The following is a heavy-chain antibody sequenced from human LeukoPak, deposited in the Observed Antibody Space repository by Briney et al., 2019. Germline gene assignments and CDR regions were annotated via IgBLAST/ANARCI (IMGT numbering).Heavy chain of an antibody. CDR2: TYYRSKWYN. J-gene: IGHJ4*02. CDR1: GDSVSSNSAT. Sequence: SQTLSLTCAISGDSVSSNSATWTWIRQSPSRGLEWLGRTYYRSKWYNDYAESVKSRITINPDTSRNQFSLQVNSVTPEDTAVYYCARGSSSNSWYFDYWXQGXLVAVSS. V-gene: IGHV6-1*01. CDR3: ARGSSSNSWYFDY. D-gene: IGHD6-13*01.